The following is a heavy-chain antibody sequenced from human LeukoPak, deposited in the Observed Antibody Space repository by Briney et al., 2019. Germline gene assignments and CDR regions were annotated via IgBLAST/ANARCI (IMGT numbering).Heavy chain of an antibody. V-gene: IGHV4-4*07. J-gene: IGHJ4*02. CDR1: GGSIRSCY. CDR3: ARALGGDTDY. D-gene: IGHD3-16*01. Sequence: PSETLSLTCTVSGGSIRSCYWTWIRQPAGKGLEWIGRIYTNGISNHNPSLKSRVSMSQDTSKNQFSLKVSSVTAADTAVYYCARALGGDTDYWGQGILVTVSS. CDR2: IYTNGIS.